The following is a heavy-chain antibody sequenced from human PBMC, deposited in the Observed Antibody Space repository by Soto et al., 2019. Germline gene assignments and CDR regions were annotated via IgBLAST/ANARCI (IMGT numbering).Heavy chain of an antibody. CDR2: INPSGGT. D-gene: IGHD3-22*01. J-gene: IGHJ4*02. CDR3: AKGPSYYYDSSGYPDY. Sequence: ASVKVSCKASGDTFTSYYMHWVRQAPGQGLEWMGIINPSGGTGYAQKFQGRFTISRDNAKNSLYLQMNSLRAEDTALYYCAKGPSYYYDSSGYPDYWGQGTLVTVSS. CDR1: GDTFTSYY. V-gene: IGHV1-46*01.